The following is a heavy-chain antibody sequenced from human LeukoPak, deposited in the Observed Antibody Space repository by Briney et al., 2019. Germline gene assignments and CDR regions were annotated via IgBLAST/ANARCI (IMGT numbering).Heavy chain of an antibody. CDR2: ITGDGHNT. CDR1: GFTFGSYS. D-gene: IGHD5-12*01. Sequence: GGSLRLSCAASGFTFGSYSMHWVRQAPGIGLEYVSAITGDGHNTFYADSVMGRFTISRDNSKNTLHLQMGSLRPEDMAVYYCARVNRGYDYWGQGVLVTVSS. J-gene: IGHJ4*02. CDR3: ARVNRGYDY. V-gene: IGHV3-64*02.